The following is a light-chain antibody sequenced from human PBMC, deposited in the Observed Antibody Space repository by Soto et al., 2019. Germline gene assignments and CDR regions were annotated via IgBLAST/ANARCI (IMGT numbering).Light chain of an antibody. CDR3: QQYDKWPPVK. CDR2: GAS. Sequence: EIVMTQSPATLSVSPGERATLSCRASQSVSSYLAWYQQKPGQAPRLLIYGASSRATGIPARFSGSGSGTEFTLTISSLQSEDFAVYYCQQYDKWPPVKFGQGTKVDIK. J-gene: IGKJ1*01. V-gene: IGKV3-15*01. CDR1: QSVSSY.